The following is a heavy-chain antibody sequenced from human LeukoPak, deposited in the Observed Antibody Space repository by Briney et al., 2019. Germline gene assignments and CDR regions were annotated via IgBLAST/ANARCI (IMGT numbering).Heavy chain of an antibody. CDR3: ARGFDGDPSYYFDY. Sequence: ASVKVSCKASGYTFTGYYMHWVRQAPGQGLEWMGRIIPIFGTANYAQKFQGRVTITTDESTSTAYMELSSLRSEDTAVYYCARGFDGDPSYYFDYWGQGTLVTVSS. D-gene: IGHD4-17*01. CDR2: IIPIFGTA. V-gene: IGHV1-69*05. J-gene: IGHJ4*02. CDR1: GYTFTGYY.